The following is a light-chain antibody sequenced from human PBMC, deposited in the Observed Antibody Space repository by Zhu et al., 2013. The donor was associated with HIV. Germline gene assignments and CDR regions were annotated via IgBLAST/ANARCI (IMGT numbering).Light chain of an antibody. CDR3: QQLKTYPIT. CDR1: QDISNY. Sequence: DIQMTQSPSSLSASVGDRVTITCQASQDISNYLNWYQQKPGKAPKLLIYDASTLETGVPLRFSGSGSGTHFTLAISSLQPEDFGTYYCQQLKTYPITFGQGTRVDI. CDR2: DAS. J-gene: IGKJ5*01. V-gene: IGKV1-33*01.